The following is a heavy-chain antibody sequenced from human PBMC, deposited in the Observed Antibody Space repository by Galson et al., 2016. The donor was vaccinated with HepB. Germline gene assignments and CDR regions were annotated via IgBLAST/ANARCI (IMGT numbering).Heavy chain of an antibody. CDR2: IHSGGTT. CDR3: TRETRWYFDL. V-gene: IGHV3-53*01. J-gene: IGHJ2*01. Sequence: SLRLSCAASGFTVSSNYMSWVRQAPGKGLEWVSIIHSGGTTYYADSVKGRFTIPRDDAKNTLYLQMNTLRVEDTAVYYCTRETRWYFDLWGRGTLLTVSS. CDR1: GFTVSSNY.